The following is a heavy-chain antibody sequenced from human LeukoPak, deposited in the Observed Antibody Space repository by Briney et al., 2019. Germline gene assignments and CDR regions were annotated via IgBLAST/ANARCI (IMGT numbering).Heavy chain of an antibody. V-gene: IGHV3-9*01. CDR1: GFTFHHYS. J-gene: IGHJ4*02. D-gene: IGHD1-26*01. Sequence: GGSLRLSCAASGFTFHHYSMHWVRQPPGKGLEWVSGISWNSGSIGYADSVKGRFTISRDNAKNSLYLQMNSLRAEDTAVYYCAKDRSPFIVGATILDYWGQGTLVTVSS. CDR2: ISWNSGSI. CDR3: AKDRSPFIVGATILDY.